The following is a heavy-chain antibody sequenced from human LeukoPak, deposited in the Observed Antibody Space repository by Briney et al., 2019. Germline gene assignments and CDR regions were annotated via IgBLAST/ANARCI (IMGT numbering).Heavy chain of an antibody. CDR3: GRVHIAGAVPRVDY. V-gene: IGHV4-4*07. CDR2: IYTSGST. D-gene: IGHD6-19*01. J-gene: IGHJ4*02. Sequence: SETLSLTCTVSGGSISSYYWSWIRQPAGKGLEWIGRIYTSGSTNYNPSLKSRVTISVDTSKNQFSLKLSSVTAADTAVYYCGRVHIAGAVPRVDYWGQGPLATVPS. CDR1: GGSISSYY.